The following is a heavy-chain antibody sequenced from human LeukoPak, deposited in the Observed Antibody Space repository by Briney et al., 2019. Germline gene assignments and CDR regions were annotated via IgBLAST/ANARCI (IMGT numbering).Heavy chain of an antibody. Sequence: SVKVSCKASGGTFNKHAINWVRQAPGQGLEWMGGVIPIFGTTSYSQKFQGRLTITADESTSTAYMELSGLRSDDTAMYYCSREYSVLVPSATPTDYFDSWGQGTLVTVSS. J-gene: IGHJ4*02. CDR3: SREYSVLVPSATPTDYFDS. V-gene: IGHV1-69*13. CDR2: VIPIFGTT. D-gene: IGHD2-8*02. CDR1: GGTFNKHA.